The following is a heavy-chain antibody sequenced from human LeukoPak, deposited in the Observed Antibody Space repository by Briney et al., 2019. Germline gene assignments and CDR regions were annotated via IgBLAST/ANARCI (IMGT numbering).Heavy chain of an antibody. V-gene: IGHV4-59*08. CDR1: GGSTSSDY. CDR3: ARLKLGAYFDL. Sequence: SETLSLACTVSGGSTSSDYWSWIRQSPGKGLEWVGYVYNSGDTGKNPSLKSRVTILLDTSKNQCSLKLTSVSAADTAVYYCARLKLGAYFDLWGRGTLVTVSS. CDR2: VYNSGDT. D-gene: IGHD3-16*01. J-gene: IGHJ2*01.